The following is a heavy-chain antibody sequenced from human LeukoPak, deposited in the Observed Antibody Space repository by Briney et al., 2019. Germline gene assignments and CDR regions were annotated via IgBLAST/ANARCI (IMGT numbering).Heavy chain of an antibody. CDR1: GYSFTSYW. CDR2: IDPSDSYA. V-gene: IGHV5-10-1*01. J-gene: IGHJ4*02. Sequence: GESLKISCKGSGYSFTSYWISWVRQMPGKGLEWMGRIDPSDSYANYSPSFQGHVTISADKSITTAYLQWSSLKAADTAMYYCARRGCSGGICFFDYWGQGTLVTVSS. D-gene: IGHD2-15*01. CDR3: ARRGCSGGICFFDY.